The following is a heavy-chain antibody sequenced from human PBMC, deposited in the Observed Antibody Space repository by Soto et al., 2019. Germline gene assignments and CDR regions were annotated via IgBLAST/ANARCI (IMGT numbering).Heavy chain of an antibody. CDR1: GYTFASYA. V-gene: IGHV1-18*01. Sequence: ASVKVTCKASGYTFASYAISWMRQAPGQGLEWMGWISAYNGNTNYAQKLQGRVTMTTDTSTSTAYMELRSLRSDDTAVYYCARDPPPPDYWGQGTLVTVSS. J-gene: IGHJ4*02. CDR3: ARDPPPPDY. CDR2: ISAYNGNT.